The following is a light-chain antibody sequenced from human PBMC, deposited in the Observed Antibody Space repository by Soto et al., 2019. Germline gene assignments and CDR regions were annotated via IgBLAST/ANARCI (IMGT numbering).Light chain of an antibody. Sequence: DIVMTQSPLSLPVTPGEPASISCRSSQSLLQSNGYNYLDWFLQKPGQSPQLLIYLGSNRASGVPDRFSGSGSGPDFTLKISRVEAEDVGIYYCMQALQSPLTFGGGTKVEIK. CDR2: LGS. CDR1: QSLLQSNGYNY. V-gene: IGKV2-28*01. CDR3: MQALQSPLT. J-gene: IGKJ4*01.